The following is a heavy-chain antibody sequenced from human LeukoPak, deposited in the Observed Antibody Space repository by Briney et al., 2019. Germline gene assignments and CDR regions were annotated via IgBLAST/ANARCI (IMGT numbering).Heavy chain of an antibody. Sequence: SGGSLRLSCVASGLNFDDSAMHWVRQAPWKGLEWVSLISADGGSTFSADSVKGRFSISRDNSKNSLYLQMNSLRSEDTAMYYCAKESGKFDYWGQGTLVAVSS. V-gene: IGHV3-43*02. J-gene: IGHJ4*02. CDR2: ISADGGST. CDR1: GLNFDDSA. CDR3: AKESGKFDY.